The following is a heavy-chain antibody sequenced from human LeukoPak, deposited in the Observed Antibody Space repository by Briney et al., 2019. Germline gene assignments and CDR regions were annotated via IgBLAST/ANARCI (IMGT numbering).Heavy chain of an antibody. CDR1: GFTFSTYA. D-gene: IGHD4-23*01. CDR2: INDGGDST. CDR3: AKVVGGNSDY. V-gene: IGHV3-23*01. J-gene: IGHJ4*02. Sequence: PGGSLRLSCAASGFTFSTYALSWVRQAPGKGLEWVSSINDGGDSTNYADSVKGRFTISRDNSKNTLYLQMNSLRAEDTAVYYCAKVVGGNSDYWGQGTLVTVSS.